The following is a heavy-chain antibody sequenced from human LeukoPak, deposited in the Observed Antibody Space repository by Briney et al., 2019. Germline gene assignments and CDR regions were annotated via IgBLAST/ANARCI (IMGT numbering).Heavy chain of an antibody. CDR3: ARAKWELLQXPFDY. Sequence: PGGSLRLSCAASGFTFSSYSMNWVRQAPGKGLEWVSSISSSSSYIYYADSVKGRFTISRDNAKNSLYLQMNSLRAEDTAVYYCARAKWELLQXPFDYWGQGTLVTVSS. D-gene: IGHD1-26*01. CDR1: GFTFSSYS. V-gene: IGHV3-21*01. J-gene: IGHJ4*02. CDR2: ISSSSSYI.